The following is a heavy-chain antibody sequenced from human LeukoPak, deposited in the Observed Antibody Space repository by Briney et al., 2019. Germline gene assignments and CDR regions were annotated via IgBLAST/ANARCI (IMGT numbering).Heavy chain of an antibody. CDR1: GYSFTSYK. CDR2: INPSNGNT. D-gene: IGHD3-3*01. CDR3: ARGPSGENDFWSGARTDAFDV. J-gene: IGHJ3*01. V-gene: IGHV1-46*01. Sequence: ASVKVSCKASGYSFTSYKMHWVRQAPGQGLEWMGVINPSNGNTIYAQKFQGRVTMTRDTSTSTVYMELSSLRSEDTAVHYCARGPSGENDFWSGARTDAFDVWGQGTIVTVSS.